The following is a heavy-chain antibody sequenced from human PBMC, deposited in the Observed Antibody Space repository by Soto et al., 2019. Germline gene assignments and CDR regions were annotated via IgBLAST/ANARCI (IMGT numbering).Heavy chain of an antibody. Sequence: LSLTCTVSGGSISGSPYHWGWIRQPPGKGLEWIGSIDDSGKVYYNPSLTGRATLLVDTSKNRFSLNLNSVTAADTAVYYCAIPPPIEVAGPDYWGQGTLVTVSS. CDR2: IDDSGKV. CDR3: AIPPPIEVAGPDY. J-gene: IGHJ4*02. D-gene: IGHD6-19*01. CDR1: GGSISGSPYH. V-gene: IGHV4-39*02.